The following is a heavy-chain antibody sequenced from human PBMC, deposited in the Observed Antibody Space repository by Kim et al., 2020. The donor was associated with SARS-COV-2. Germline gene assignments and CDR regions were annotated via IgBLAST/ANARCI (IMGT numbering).Heavy chain of an antibody. J-gene: IGHJ2*01. V-gene: IGHV4-59*08. CDR2: IYYSGST. CDR1: GGSISSYY. D-gene: IGHD3-10*01. CDR3: ARFAGPDWYFDL. Sequence: SETLSLTCTVSGGSISSYYWSWIRQPPGKGLEWIGYIYYSGSTNYNPSLKSRVTISVDTSKNQFSLKLSSVTAADTAVYYCARFAGPDWYFDLWGRGTLVTVSS.